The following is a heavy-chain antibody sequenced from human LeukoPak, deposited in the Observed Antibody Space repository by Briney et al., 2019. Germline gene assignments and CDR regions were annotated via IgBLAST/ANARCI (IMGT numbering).Heavy chain of an antibody. V-gene: IGHV3-7*04. J-gene: IGHJ4*02. D-gene: IGHD6-6*01. CDR1: GFTFSSYW. Sequence: GGSLRLSCVASGFTFSSYWMNWVRQAPGKGLEWVAKIKQDGSEKYYGDSVKGRFTISRDNAKNSLYLQMNSLRAEDTAVYYCARGEPYSSSLSFDFWGQGTLVTVSS. CDR2: IKQDGSEK. CDR3: ARGEPYSSSLSFDF.